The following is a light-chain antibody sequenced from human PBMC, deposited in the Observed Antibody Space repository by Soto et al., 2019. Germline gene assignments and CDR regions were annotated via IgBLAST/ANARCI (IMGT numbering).Light chain of an antibody. CDR1: RSIGTF. Sequence: DIQMTQSPSSLSASVGDRVTITCRASRSIGTFLYWYQHKPGKAPKLLIYTASNLQSGVPSRFSGSGSGTDFTLTISSLQPDDFATYYCQQTYSAPAFGQGTRLEIK. CDR2: TAS. J-gene: IGKJ5*01. V-gene: IGKV1-39*01. CDR3: QQTYSAPA.